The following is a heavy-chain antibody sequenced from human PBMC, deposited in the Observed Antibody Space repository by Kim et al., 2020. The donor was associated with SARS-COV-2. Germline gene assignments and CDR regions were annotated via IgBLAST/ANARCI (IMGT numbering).Heavy chain of an antibody. V-gene: IGHV4-34*01. J-gene: IGHJ4*02. CDR1: GGSFSGYY. Sequence: SETLSLTCAVYGGSFSGYYWSWIRQPPGKGLEWIGEINHGRTTNYNPSLKSRVTISIDTSKNQFSLKLTSVTAADTAVYYCSREGPLTNNYGRNTDYWGQGTLVTVSS. CDR2: INHGRTT. D-gene: IGHD5-18*01. CDR3: SREGPLTNNYGRNTDY.